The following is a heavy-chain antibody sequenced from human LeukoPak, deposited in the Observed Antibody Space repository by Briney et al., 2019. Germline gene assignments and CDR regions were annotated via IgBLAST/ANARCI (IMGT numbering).Heavy chain of an antibody. CDR2: IRYDGSNK. J-gene: IGHJ3*02. V-gene: IGHV3-30*02. D-gene: IGHD3-22*01. CDR1: GFTFTTYG. Sequence: PGRSLRLSCAASGFTFTTYGMYWVRQAPGKGLEWVAFIRYDGSNKYYADSVKGRFTISRDNSKNTLYLQMNSLRAEDTAVYYCAKDPSFHDYYDSSAEAGAFDIWGQGTMVTVSS. CDR3: AKDPSFHDYYDSSAEAGAFDI.